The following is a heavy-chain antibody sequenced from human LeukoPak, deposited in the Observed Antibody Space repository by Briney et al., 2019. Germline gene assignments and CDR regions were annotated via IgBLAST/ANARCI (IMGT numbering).Heavy chain of an antibody. CDR3: ARAGGSSTSPFDY. CDR1: GGSVSSGSYY. V-gene: IGHV4-61*01. Sequence: SETLSLTCTVSGGSVSSGSYYWSWIRQPPGKGLEWIGYIYYSGSTNYNPSLKSRVTISVDTSKNQFSLKLSSVTAADTAVYYCARAGGSSTSPFDYWGQGTLVTVSS. CDR2: IYYSGST. J-gene: IGHJ4*02. D-gene: IGHD1-26*01.